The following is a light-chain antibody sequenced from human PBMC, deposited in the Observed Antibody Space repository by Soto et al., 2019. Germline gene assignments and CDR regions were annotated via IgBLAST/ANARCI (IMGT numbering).Light chain of an antibody. J-gene: IGLJ1*01. CDR3: SSYTTSATYV. Sequence: QSVLTQPASVSGSPGQSITISWTGTSRVVGRYNYVSWYQQHPGKAPRLLIYDVTNRPSGVSNRFSGSKSGNTASLTISGLQAEDEDDFYCSSYTTSATYVFGTGTKVTAL. CDR2: DVT. V-gene: IGLV2-14*01. CDR1: SRVVGRYNY.